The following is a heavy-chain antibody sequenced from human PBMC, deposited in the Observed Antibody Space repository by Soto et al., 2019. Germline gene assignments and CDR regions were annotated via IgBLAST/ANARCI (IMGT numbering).Heavy chain of an antibody. D-gene: IGHD1-1*01. J-gene: IGHJ3*02. Sequence: QVQLVESGGGWVQPGRSLRLSCEATGFSFTTYGMHWVRQAPGKGLEWVAVIGYDGNNKYYAESVEGRFTISRDNSKNTVYLHMKSLRGDDTAVYYCARGGVTGIVGIFGSPLDIWGQGTVVTVSS. CDR2: IGYDGNNK. CDR3: ARGGVTGIVGIFGSPLDI. V-gene: IGHV3-33*01. CDR1: GFSFTTYG.